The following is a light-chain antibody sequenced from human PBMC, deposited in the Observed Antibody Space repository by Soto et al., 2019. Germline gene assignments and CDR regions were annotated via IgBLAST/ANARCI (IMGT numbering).Light chain of an antibody. J-gene: IGLJ1*01. CDR3: CSYAGITTYYV. CDR1: SSDVGSYNL. CDR2: GGT. V-gene: IGLV2-23*01. Sequence: QSALTPPASVSGSPGQSITISCTGTSSDVGSYNLVSWYQQHPGEAPKLMIYGGTKRPSGVSNRFSGSKSGNTASLTISGLQAEDEADYYCCSYAGITTYYVFGTGTKVTV.